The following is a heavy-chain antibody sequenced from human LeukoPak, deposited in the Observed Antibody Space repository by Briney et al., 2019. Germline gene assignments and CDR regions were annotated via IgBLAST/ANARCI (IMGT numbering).Heavy chain of an antibody. V-gene: IGHV4-31*03. CDR3: ARVSRRAGLRWNWFDL. CDR1: GGSINRGGYY. Sequence: SQTLSLTCPVPGGSINRGGYYWSWIRPPPGKGLEWIGDIYYSGSTYYNPSPKSRVTISVDTSKNQFSLRLSSVTAADTAVYYCARVSRRAGLRWNWFDLWGQGTLVTVSS. D-gene: IGHD4-23*01. CDR2: IYYSGST. J-gene: IGHJ5*02.